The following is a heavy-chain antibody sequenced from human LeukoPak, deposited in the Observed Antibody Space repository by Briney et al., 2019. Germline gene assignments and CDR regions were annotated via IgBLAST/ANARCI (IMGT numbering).Heavy chain of an antibody. CDR2: INPDSGGT. Sequence: GASVKVSCKASGYTFTAYYIHWVRQAPGQGLEWMGWINPDSGGTNYAQKFQGRVTMTRDTSISTAYMELSRLRSDDTAVYHCARAAEQWLTNWFDPWGQGSLVTVSS. V-gene: IGHV1-2*02. J-gene: IGHJ5*02. D-gene: IGHD6-19*01. CDR1: GYTFTAYY. CDR3: ARAAEQWLTNWFDP.